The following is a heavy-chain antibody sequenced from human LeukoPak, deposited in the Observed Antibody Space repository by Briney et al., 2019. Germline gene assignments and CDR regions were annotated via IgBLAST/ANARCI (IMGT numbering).Heavy chain of an antibody. Sequence: PGRSLRLSCAASGFTFRSYGMHWVRQAPGKGREWVANIKQDGSEKYYVDSVKGRFTISRDNAKNSLYLQMNSLRAEDTAVYYCAREGENYDFWSGSPPGYYFDYWGQGTLVTVSS. CDR2: IKQDGSEK. D-gene: IGHD3-3*01. CDR1: GFTFRSYG. V-gene: IGHV3-7*01. CDR3: AREGENYDFWSGSPPGYYFDY. J-gene: IGHJ4*02.